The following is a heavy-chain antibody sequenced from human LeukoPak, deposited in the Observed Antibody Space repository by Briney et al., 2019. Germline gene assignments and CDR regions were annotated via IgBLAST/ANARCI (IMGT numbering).Heavy chain of an antibody. Sequence: AAVTVCCLASRYTVTGYYMHLVRPATAQGLDWMGWINPNSGGTNYAQKLQGRVTMTRDTSISTAYMELSRLRSDDTAVYYCARDSVFRVVTTDYWGQGTLATVSS. J-gene: IGHJ4*02. CDR1: RYTVTGYY. D-gene: IGHD3-3*01. V-gene: IGHV1-2*02. CDR2: INPNSGGT. CDR3: ARDSVFRVVTTDY.